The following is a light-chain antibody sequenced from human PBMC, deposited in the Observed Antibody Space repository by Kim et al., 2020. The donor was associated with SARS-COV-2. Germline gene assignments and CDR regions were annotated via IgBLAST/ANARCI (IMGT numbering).Light chain of an antibody. CDR3: QQFNSFPA. Sequence: SASVGDRVTIPCRASQSISNYLAWYQQTPGKAPKLLIYAASTLQSGVPSRFSGSGSGTAFTLSISSLQPEDFATYFFQQFNSFPAFGQGTKVDIK. V-gene: IGKV1-9*01. CDR1: QSISNY. CDR2: AAS. J-gene: IGKJ1*01.